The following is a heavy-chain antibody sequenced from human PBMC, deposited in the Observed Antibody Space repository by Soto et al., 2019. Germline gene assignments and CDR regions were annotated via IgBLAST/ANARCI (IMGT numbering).Heavy chain of an antibody. Sequence: QVQLVESGGGLVKPGGSLRLSCAASGFTFSDYFMSWIHQAPGKGLEWVSYISTSSSAISYADSVKGRFTISRDNAKSTLYLQMNSLRAEDTAVYYCARDDFWSGYYRYFDFWGQGTLVTVSS. D-gene: IGHD3-3*01. CDR1: GFTFSDYF. CDR2: ISTSSSAI. J-gene: IGHJ4*02. V-gene: IGHV3-11*01. CDR3: ARDDFWSGYYRYFDF.